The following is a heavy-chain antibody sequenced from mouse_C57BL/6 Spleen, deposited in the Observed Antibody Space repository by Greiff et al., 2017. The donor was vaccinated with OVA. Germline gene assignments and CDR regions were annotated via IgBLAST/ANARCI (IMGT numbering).Heavy chain of an antibody. D-gene: IGHD4-1*02. CDR3: ARSNWDDVRFAY. J-gene: IGHJ3*01. Sequence: EVKLQQSGPELVKPGASVKISCKASGYTFTDYYMNWVKQSHGKSLEWIGDINPNNGGTSYNQKFKGKATLTVDKSSSTAYMELRSLTSEDSAVYYCARSNWDDVRFAYWGQGTLVTVSA. CDR2: INPNNGGT. CDR1: GYTFTDYY. V-gene: IGHV1-26*01.